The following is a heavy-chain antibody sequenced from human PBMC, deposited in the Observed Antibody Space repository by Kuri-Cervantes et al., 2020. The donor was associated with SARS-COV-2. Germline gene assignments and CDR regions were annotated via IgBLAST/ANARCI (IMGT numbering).Heavy chain of an antibody. J-gene: IGHJ5*02. CDR2: INPSGGST. CDR3: AREEEEGCSGGSCNQNWFDP. Sequence: ASVKVSCKASGYTFTSYYMHWVRQAPGQGLEWMGIINPSGGSTSYAQKFQGRVTMTRDTSTSTVYMELSRLRSEDTAWYYCAREEEEGCSGGSCNQNWFDPRARGPL. D-gene: IGHD2-15*01. V-gene: IGHV1-46*03. CDR1: GYTFTSYY.